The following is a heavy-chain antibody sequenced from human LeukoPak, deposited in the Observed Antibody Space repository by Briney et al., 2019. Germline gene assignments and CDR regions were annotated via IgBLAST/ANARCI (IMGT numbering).Heavy chain of an antibody. V-gene: IGHV3-21*01. D-gene: IGHD2-2*03. CDR3: ARDGYCSSTSCPDNWFDP. CDR1: GFTFSSYS. Sequence: GGSLRLSCAASGFTFSSYSMNWVRQAPGKGLEWVSSISSSSSYIYYADSVKGRFTISRDNSKNTLYLQMNSLRAEDTAVYYCARDGYCSSTSCPDNWFDPWGQGTLVTVSS. CDR2: ISSSSSYI. J-gene: IGHJ5*02.